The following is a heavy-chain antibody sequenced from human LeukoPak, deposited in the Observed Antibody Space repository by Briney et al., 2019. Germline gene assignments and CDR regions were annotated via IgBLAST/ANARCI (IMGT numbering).Heavy chain of an antibody. CDR2: ISSSSSYI. J-gene: IGHJ4*02. CDR3: ARGSGWYDVQGIDY. Sequence: GGSLRLSCAASGFTFSSYSMNWVRQAPGKGLEWVSSISSSSSYIYYADSVKGRFTISRDNAKNSLYLQMNSLRAEDTAVYYCARGSGWYDVQGIDYWGQGTLVTVSS. CDR1: GFTFSSYS. V-gene: IGHV3-21*04. D-gene: IGHD6-19*01.